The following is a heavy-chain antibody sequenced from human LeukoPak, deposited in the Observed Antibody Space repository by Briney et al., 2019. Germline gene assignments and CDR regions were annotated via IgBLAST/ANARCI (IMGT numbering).Heavy chain of an antibody. Sequence: KPGGSLRLSCAASGFTFSDYYMSWIRQAPGKGLEWVSYISSSGSTIYYADSVKGRFTISRDNAKNSLYLQMNSLRAEDTAVYYCARGKKTVAWGCHPEPCNWFDPWGQGTLVTVSS. D-gene: IGHD7-27*01. CDR2: ISSSGSTI. J-gene: IGHJ5*02. CDR3: ARGKKTVAWGCHPEPCNWFDP. V-gene: IGHV3-11*04. CDR1: GFTFSDYY.